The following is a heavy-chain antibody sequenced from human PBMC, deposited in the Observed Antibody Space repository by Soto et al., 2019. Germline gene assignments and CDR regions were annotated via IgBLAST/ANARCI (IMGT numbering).Heavy chain of an antibody. J-gene: IGHJ6*03. CDR1: GFTFSDYY. CDR3: ARYDLITVTTFVDYYYMDV. D-gene: IGHD4-4*01. V-gene: IGHV3-11*01. CDR2: ISSSGSTI. Sequence: GGSLRLSCAASGFTFSDYYMSWIRQAPGKGLEWVSYISSSGSTIYYADSVKGRFTISRDNAKNSLYLQMNSLRAEDTAVYYCARYDLITVTTFVDYYYMDVWGQGTTVPVSS.